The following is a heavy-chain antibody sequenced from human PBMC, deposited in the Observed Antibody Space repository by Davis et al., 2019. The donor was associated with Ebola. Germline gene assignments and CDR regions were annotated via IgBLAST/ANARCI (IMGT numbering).Heavy chain of an antibody. D-gene: IGHD6-13*01. V-gene: IGHV5-51*01. J-gene: IGHJ6*02. CDR2: IYPGDSDT. CDR1: GYTFTSYW. Sequence: GESLKISCTGSGYTFTSYWIGWVRQMPGKGLEWMGIIYPGDSDTRYSPSFQGQVTISADKSISTAYLQWSSLKASDTAMYYCAKKSSCSLLGYGMDVWGQGTTVTVSS. CDR3: AKKSSCSLLGYGMDV.